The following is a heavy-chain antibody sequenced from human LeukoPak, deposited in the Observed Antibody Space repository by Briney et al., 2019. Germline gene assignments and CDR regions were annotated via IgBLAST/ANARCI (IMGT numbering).Heavy chain of an antibody. CDR2: ISSSSSII. Sequence: GRSLRLSCAASGFTFSSYSMNWVRQAPGKGLEWVAYISSSSSIIYYADSVKGRFTISRDYAKSSLYLQMSSLRAEDTAVYYCARDTAGGSYSPDYWGQGTLVTVSS. D-gene: IGHD1-26*01. CDR1: GFTFSSYS. CDR3: ARDTAGGSYSPDY. J-gene: IGHJ4*02. V-gene: IGHV3-48*01.